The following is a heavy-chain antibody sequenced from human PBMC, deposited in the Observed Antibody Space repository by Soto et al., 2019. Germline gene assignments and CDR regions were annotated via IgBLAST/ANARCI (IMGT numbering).Heavy chain of an antibody. CDR1: GFSLSTNGVG. Sequence: QITLKESGPTLVKPTQTLTLTCTFSGFSLSTNGVGVGWIRQPQGKALEWLALNYWDDDKRYSPSLKSRLTITKDTSKNQVVLTMTNMDPVDTATYFCAHTHRLGCTNGLCYNGWFDPWGQGTLVTVSS. CDR3: AHTHRLGCTNGLCYNGWFDP. V-gene: IGHV2-5*02. D-gene: IGHD2-8*01. J-gene: IGHJ5*02. CDR2: NYWDDDK.